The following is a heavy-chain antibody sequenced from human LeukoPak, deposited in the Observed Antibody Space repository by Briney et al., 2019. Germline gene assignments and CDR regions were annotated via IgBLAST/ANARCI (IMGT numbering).Heavy chain of an antibody. V-gene: IGHV4-39*07. CDR1: GGSISSSSYY. CDR2: IYYSGST. D-gene: IGHD5-12*01. CDR3: GRSGGYHPLDY. J-gene: IGHJ4*02. Sequence: PSETLSLTCTVSGGSISSSSYYWGWIRQPPGKGLEWIGSIYYSGSTYYNPSLKSRVTISVDTSKNQFSLKLSSVTAADTAVYYCGRSGGYHPLDYWGQGTLVTVSS.